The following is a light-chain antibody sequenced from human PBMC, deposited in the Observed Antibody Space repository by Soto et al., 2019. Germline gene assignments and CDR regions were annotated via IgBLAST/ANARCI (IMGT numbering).Light chain of an antibody. Sequence: EIVMTQSPATLSVSPGERATLSCRASQSVSNNLAWYQQKPGQAPRLLIYDASKRATGISARFSGSGSGTDFTLTISSLEPEDFAVYYCQQRSNWPLLSFGGGTKVDIK. CDR3: QQRSNWPLLS. CDR1: QSVSNN. CDR2: DAS. V-gene: IGKV3-11*01. J-gene: IGKJ4*01.